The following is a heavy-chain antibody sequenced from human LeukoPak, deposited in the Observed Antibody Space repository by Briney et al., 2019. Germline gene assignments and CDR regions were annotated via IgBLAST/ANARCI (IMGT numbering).Heavy chain of an antibody. V-gene: IGHV3-11*01. CDR3: ATDGAGFDT. CDR1: GFTFSDYY. CDR2: INIAGSNT. Sequence: PGGSLRLSYVASGFTFSDYYMSWIRQAPGKGLEWLSYINIAGSNTHYADSVMGRITVSRDNAKKSLYLQMNNLRAEDTAVYYCATDGAGFDTWGQGVLVTVSS. J-gene: IGHJ5*02.